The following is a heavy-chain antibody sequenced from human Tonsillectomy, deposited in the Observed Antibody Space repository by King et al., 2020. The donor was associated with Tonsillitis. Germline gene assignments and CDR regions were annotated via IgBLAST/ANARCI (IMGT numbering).Heavy chain of an antibody. V-gene: IGHV3-13*01. Sequence: VQLVESGGGLVQPGGSLRLSCAASGFTFSNYDMHWVRQATGKGLEWVSAIGTAGDTYYPGSVKGRFTISRDNAKNSLYLQMNNLRAGDTAVYYCAKDFLSYRSGHSGHYGMDVWGQGTTVTVSS. CDR3: AKDFLSYRSGHSGHYGMDV. J-gene: IGHJ6*02. CDR2: IGTAGDT. CDR1: GFTFSNYD. D-gene: IGHD3-10*01.